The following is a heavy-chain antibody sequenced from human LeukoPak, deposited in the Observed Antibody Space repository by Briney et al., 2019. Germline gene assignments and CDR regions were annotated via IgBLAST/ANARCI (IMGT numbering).Heavy chain of an antibody. CDR3: ARAAAETGAFRDTWFDP. CDR2: IAYDGNNK. Sequence: PGGSLRLSCVASGFTFSKYDVHWVRQAPGKGLEWVAVIAYDGNNKIYADSVKGRFTISRDNSKNTLYLQMNSLRAEDTAVYYCARAAAETGAFRDTWFDPWGQGTLVTVSS. J-gene: IGHJ5*02. D-gene: IGHD6-19*01. CDR1: GFTFSKYD. V-gene: IGHV3-30-3*01.